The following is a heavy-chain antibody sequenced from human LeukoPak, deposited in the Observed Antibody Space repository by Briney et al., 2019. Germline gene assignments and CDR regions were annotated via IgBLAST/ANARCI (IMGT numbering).Heavy chain of an antibody. CDR2: IYTSGST. CDR3: ASSIFGVVPPAY. Sequence: PSETLSLTCTVSGGSISSYYWSWIRQPAGQGLEWIGRIYTSGSTTYNPSLKSRVTMSVDTYKNQFSLKLSSVTAADTAVYHCASSIFGVVPPAYWGQGTLVTVSS. J-gene: IGHJ4*02. D-gene: IGHD3-3*01. CDR1: GGSISSYY. V-gene: IGHV4-4*07.